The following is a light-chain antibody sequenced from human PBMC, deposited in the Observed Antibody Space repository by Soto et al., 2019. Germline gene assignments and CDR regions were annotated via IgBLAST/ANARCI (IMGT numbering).Light chain of an antibody. CDR2: GAS. V-gene: IGKV3-20*01. Sequence: EIVLTQSPGSLSLSPGERATLSCRASQNVSSTYLAWYQQKPGQAPRLLIYGASNRATGIPDRFSGSGSGTEFTLTISSLQPDDFATYYCQQYNSYSSITFGQGTRLEI. J-gene: IGKJ5*01. CDR3: QQYNSYSSIT. CDR1: QNVSSTY.